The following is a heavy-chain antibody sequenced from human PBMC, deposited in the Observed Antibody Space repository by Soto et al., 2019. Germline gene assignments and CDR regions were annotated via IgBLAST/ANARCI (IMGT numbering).Heavy chain of an antibody. CDR3: ARDKGAHYDFARGHYMDV. Sequence: GGSLRLSCAASGFTFSSYWMSWVRQAPGKGLEWVANIKQDGSEKYYVDSVKGRFTISRDNAKNSLYLQMNSLRAEDTAVYYCARDKGAHYDFARGHYMDVWGKGTTVTVSS. J-gene: IGHJ6*03. D-gene: IGHD3-3*01. V-gene: IGHV3-7*01. CDR2: IKQDGSEK. CDR1: GFTFSSYW.